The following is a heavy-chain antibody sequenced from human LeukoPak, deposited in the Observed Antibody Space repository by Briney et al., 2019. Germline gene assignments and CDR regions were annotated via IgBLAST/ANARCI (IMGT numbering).Heavy chain of an antibody. Sequence: SETLSLTCTVSGGSISSSSYYWGWIRQPPGKGLEWIGSIYYSGSTYYNPSLKSRVTISVDTSKNQFSLKLSSVTAADTAVYYCARGPYYDFWSGYPEYYFDYWGQGTLVTVSS. CDR1: GGSISSSSYY. CDR3: ARGPYYDFWSGYPEYYFDY. D-gene: IGHD3-3*01. J-gene: IGHJ4*02. CDR2: IYYSGST. V-gene: IGHV4-39*01.